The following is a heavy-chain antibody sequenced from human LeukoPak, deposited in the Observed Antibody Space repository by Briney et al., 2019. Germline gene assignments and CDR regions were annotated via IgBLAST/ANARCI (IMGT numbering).Heavy chain of an antibody. CDR2: IRYDGSNK. D-gene: IGHD2/OR15-2a*01. J-gene: IGHJ4*02. CDR1: GFTFSSYG. CDR3: AKQEYYGPDY. Sequence: PGGSLRLSCAASGFTFSSYGMHWVRQAQGKGLEWVAFIRYDGSNKFHADSVKGRFTVSIEASKSNLYLQMRSLRTEDTAVYYCAKQEYYGPDYWGQGTLVTVSS. V-gene: IGHV3-30*02.